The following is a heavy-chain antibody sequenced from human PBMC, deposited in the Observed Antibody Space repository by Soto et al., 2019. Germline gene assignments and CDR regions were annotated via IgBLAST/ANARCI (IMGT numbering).Heavy chain of an antibody. CDR3: ARRTAGAFDY. V-gene: IGHV3-13*01. J-gene: IGHJ4*02. CDR1: GFTLSIYD. D-gene: IGHD6-13*01. Sequence: GGSLRLSCAASGFTLSIYDMYWVRQGTGKGLEWVSAIGTAGDTYYPGSVKGRFTISRENAKNSLYLQMNSLRAGDTAVYYCARRTAGAFDYWGQGTLVTVSS. CDR2: IGTAGDT.